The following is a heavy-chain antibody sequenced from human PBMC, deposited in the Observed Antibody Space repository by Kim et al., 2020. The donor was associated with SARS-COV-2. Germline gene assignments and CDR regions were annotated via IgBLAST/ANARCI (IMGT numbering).Heavy chain of an antibody. V-gene: IGHV4-34*01. CDR3: ARGRVGVVPSPILGLGTFWQYYYMDV. CDR2: INHGGSA. Sequence: SETLSLTCAVFGESFSDYSWTWVRRPPGKGLEWIGEINHGGSANFNPSLKSRVTISSDTSKNQFSLKVTSLTAADTAVYYCARGRVGVVPSPILGLGTFWQYYYMDVWGRGATVTVSS. CDR1: GESFSDYS. D-gene: IGHD3-3*01. J-gene: IGHJ6*03.